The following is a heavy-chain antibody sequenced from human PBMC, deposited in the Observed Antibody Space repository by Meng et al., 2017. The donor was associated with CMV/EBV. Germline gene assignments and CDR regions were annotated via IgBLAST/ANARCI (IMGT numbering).Heavy chain of an antibody. J-gene: IGHJ4*02. Sequence: QLGQFRAGVTRPVDSLKLSCKTSGGTFSSLPTSSVRQAPGEGLEWMGEIIPIVETDHNAERIKKGVMITADASKNTAYMGLSSMSADHTALYFCARGGDSWYTDYWGQGTLVTVSS. CDR3: ARGGDSWYTDY. D-gene: IGHD2-2*02. V-gene: IGHV1-69*12. CDR1: GGTFSSLP. CDR2: IIPIVETD.